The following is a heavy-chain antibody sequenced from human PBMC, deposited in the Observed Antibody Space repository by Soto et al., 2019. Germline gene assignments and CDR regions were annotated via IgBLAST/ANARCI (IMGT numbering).Heavy chain of an antibody. J-gene: IGHJ5*02. D-gene: IGHD1-26*01. CDR3: AKAYSNRWPNDWFDP. Sequence: EVPLLESGGGWLQPGGSLRLSCAASGFTFSSYAMNWVRQAPGKGLEWVSGITGSGAGSYYSDSVKGRFTISRDNSKNTLYLQMNRLRAEDTAVYYCAKAYSNRWPNDWFDPWGQGTLVTVSS. CDR2: ITGSGAGS. V-gene: IGHV3-23*01. CDR1: GFTFSSYA.